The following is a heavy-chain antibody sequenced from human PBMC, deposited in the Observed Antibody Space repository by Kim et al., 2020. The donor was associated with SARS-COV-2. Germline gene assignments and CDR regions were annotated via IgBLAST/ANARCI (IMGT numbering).Heavy chain of an antibody. V-gene: IGHV3-23*01. CDR1: GFTFSSYA. J-gene: IGHJ4*02. CDR3: AKFRDGYVDY. D-gene: IGHD5-18*01. CDR2: ISGSGGNT. Sequence: GGSLRLSCAASGFTFSSYAMSWVRQAPGKGLEWVSSISGSGGNTYYADSVKGRFTISRDNSKNTLYLQMNSLRVEDTAVYYCAKFRDGYVDYWGQGTLVTVSS.